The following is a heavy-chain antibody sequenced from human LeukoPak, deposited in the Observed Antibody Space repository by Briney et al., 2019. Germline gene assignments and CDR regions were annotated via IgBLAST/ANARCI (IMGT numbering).Heavy chain of an antibody. CDR1: GFTFSSYS. J-gene: IGHJ3*02. Sequence: PGGSLRLSCAASGFTFSSYSMNWVRQAPGKGLEWVSSSSSSGSYIYYADSVRGRFTISRDNAKNSLYLQMNSLRAEDTALYYCARDFSPGGYCSGGSCEPGAFDIWGQGTMVTVSS. CDR3: ARDFSPGGYCSGGSCEPGAFDI. D-gene: IGHD2-15*01. CDR2: SSSSGSYI. V-gene: IGHV3-21*04.